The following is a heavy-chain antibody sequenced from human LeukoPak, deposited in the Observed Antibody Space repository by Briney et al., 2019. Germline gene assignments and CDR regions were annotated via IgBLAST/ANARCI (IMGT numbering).Heavy chain of an antibody. CDR1: GGTFSSYA. CDR3: ARILYYDILTGYPSYYFDY. D-gene: IGHD3-9*01. CDR2: ISAYNGNT. Sequence: GASVKVSCKASGGTFSSYAISWVRQAPGQGLEWMGWISAYNGNTNYAQKLQGRVTMTTGTSTSTAYMELRSLRSDDTAVYYCARILYYDILTGYPSYYFDYWGQGTLVTVSS. J-gene: IGHJ4*02. V-gene: IGHV1-18*01.